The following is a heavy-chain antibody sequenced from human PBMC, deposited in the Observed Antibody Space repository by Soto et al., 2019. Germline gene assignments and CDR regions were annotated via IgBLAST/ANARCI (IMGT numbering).Heavy chain of an antibody. J-gene: IGHJ4*02. CDR1: GGSFSGYY. CDR3: AKANCGSECFYSYVD. D-gene: IGHD2-21*01. CDR2: INHSGST. Sequence: PSETLSLTCAVYGGSFSGYYWSWIRQPPGKGLEWIGEINHSGSTNYNPSLKSRVTISVDTSKNQFSLKLSSVTAADTAVYYCAKANCGSECFYSYVDWGLGTLVTVSS. V-gene: IGHV4-34*01.